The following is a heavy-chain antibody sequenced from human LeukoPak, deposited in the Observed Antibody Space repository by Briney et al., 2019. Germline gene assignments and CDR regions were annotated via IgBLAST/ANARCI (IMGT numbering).Heavy chain of an antibody. CDR2: IYSGDNT. CDR3: AGRRVLDASFDY. V-gene: IGHV3-66*02. D-gene: IGHD3-16*01. CDR1: GFTVSNNY. J-gene: IGHJ4*02. Sequence: GGSLRLSCAASGFTVSNNYMSWVRQAPGKGLEWVSVIYSGDNTYYVESVKGRFTISRDNSKNTLFLQMNRRRAEDTAVYYCAGRRVLDASFDYWGQGTLVTVSS.